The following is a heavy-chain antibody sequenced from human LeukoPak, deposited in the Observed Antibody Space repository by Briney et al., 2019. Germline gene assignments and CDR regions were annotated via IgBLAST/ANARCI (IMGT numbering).Heavy chain of an antibody. CDR3: AKWGDYDIFTGYYDSDY. D-gene: IGHD3-9*01. Sequence: PGGSLRLSCAASGFIFSNYAMSWVRQAPGKGLEWVSAIGGRDGGTYYADSVKGRFTVSRDDPKNTLYLQMNTLRAEDTAVYYCAKWGDYDIFTGYYDSDYWGQGTLVTVSS. CDR1: GFIFSNYA. V-gene: IGHV3-23*01. J-gene: IGHJ4*02. CDR2: IGGRDGGT.